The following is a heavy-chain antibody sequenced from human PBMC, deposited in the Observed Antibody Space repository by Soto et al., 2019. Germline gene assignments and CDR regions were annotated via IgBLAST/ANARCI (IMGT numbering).Heavy chain of an antibody. Sequence: QITLKESGPTLVKPTQTLTLTCTLYGFSLFTSGVGVGWIRQPPGEALEWLALIYWDDDKRYSPILRSRLTITKDTSQNKVVLTVTNMEPVDTATYYCAHKGDGYRGFKYWGQGTLVTVSS. V-gene: IGHV2-5*02. CDR2: IYWDDDK. D-gene: IGHD5-12*01. CDR1: GFSLFTSGVG. CDR3: AHKGDGYRGFKY. J-gene: IGHJ4*02.